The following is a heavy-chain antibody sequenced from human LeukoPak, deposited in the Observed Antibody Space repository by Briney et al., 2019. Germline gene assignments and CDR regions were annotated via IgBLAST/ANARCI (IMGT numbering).Heavy chain of an antibody. V-gene: IGHV1-24*01. D-gene: IGHD1-26*01. CDR2: FDPEDGET. CDR3: ATAKGGYGRWFDP. CDR1: GYTLTELS. Sequence: GASVKVSCKVSGYTLTELSMHWVRQALGKGLEWMGGFDPEDGETIYAQKFQGRVTMTEDTSTDTAYMELSSLRSEDTAVYYCATAKGGYGRWFDPWGQGTLVTVSS. J-gene: IGHJ5*02.